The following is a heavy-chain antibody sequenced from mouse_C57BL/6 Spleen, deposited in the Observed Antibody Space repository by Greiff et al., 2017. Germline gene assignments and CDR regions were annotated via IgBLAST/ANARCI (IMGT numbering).Heavy chain of an antibody. CDR3: ARLYYGSSLDY. D-gene: IGHD1-1*01. CDR2: ISSGSSTI. V-gene: IGHV5-17*01. J-gene: IGHJ2*01. CDR1: GFTFSDYG. Sequence: EVKLQESGGGLVKPGGSLKLSCAASGFTFSDYGMHWVRQAPEKGLEWVAYISSGSSTIYYADTVKGRFTISRDNAKNTLFLQMTSLRSEDTAMXYCARLYYGSSLDYWGQGTTLTVSS.